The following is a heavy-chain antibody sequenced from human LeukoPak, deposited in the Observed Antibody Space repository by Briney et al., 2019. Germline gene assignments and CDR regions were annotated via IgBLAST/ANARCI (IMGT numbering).Heavy chain of an antibody. Sequence: PSETLSLTCTVSGGSISSYYWSWIRQPPGKGLEWIGYIYYSGSTSYNPSLKSRVTISVDTSKNQFSLKLSSVTAADTAVYYCARSYGSSITGTVYYFDYWGQGTLVTVSS. D-gene: IGHD1-7*01. V-gene: IGHV4-59*01. CDR1: GGSISSYY. CDR2: IYYSGST. CDR3: ARSYGSSITGTVYYFDY. J-gene: IGHJ4*02.